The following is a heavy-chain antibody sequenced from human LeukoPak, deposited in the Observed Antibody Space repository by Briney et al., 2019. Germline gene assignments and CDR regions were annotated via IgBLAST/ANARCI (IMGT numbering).Heavy chain of an antibody. CDR3: AKPTSSTFDY. CDR2: IRYDGSNK. V-gene: IGHV3-30*02. J-gene: IGHJ4*02. Sequence: GGSLRLSCAASGFTFSSYGMYWVRQAPGKGLEWVAFIRYDGSNKYYADSVKGRFTISRDNSKNTLYLQMNSLRAEDTAVYYCAKPTSSTFDYWGQGTLVTVSS. D-gene: IGHD2-2*01. CDR1: GFTFSSYG.